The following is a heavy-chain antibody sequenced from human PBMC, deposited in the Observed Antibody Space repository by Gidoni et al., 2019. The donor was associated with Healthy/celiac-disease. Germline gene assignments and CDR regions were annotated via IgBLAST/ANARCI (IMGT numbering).Heavy chain of an antibody. CDR3: ARSKRVYGDYGGFDY. CDR1: GFTFSSYT. V-gene: IGHV3-30-3*01. Sequence: QVQLVESGGGVVQPGRSLRLSCAASGFTFSSYTMHWVRQAPGKGLECVAVISYDGSNKYYADSVKGRFTISRDNSKNTLYLQMNSLRAEDTAVYYCARSKRVYGDYGGFDYWGQGTLVTVSS. CDR2: ISYDGSNK. J-gene: IGHJ4*02. D-gene: IGHD4-17*01.